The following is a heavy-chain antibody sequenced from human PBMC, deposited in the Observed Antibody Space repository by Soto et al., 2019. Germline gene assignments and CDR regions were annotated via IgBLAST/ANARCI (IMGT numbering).Heavy chain of an antibody. V-gene: IGHV4-59*01. D-gene: IGHD3-22*01. CDR3: ATGESGQIEYWYFDL. J-gene: IGHJ2*01. Sequence: QVQLQESGPGLVKPSETLSLTCTVSGGSISSYYWSWIRQPPGKGLEWIGYIYYSGSTNYNPSLKSRVTISVDTSKNQFSLKLSSVTAADTAVYYCATGESGQIEYWYFDLWGRGTLVTVSS. CDR2: IYYSGST. CDR1: GGSISSYY.